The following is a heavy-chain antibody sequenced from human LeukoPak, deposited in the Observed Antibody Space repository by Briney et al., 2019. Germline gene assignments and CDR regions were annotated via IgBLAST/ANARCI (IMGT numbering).Heavy chain of an antibody. J-gene: IGHJ4*02. V-gene: IGHV3-30*02. D-gene: IGHD2/OR15-2a*01. Sequence: GGSLRLSCAASGFNFRNYGMHWVRQAPGKGLEWVTFIRYDGSNKYYADSVKGRFTISRDNSKNTLYLQMNSLRVEDTAVYYCAKDFGIYDTTTDYWGQGTLVTVSS. CDR3: AKDFGIYDTTTDY. CDR1: GFNFRNYG. CDR2: IRYDGSNK.